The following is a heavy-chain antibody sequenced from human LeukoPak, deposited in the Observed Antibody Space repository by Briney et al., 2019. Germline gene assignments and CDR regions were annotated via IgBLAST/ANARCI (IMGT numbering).Heavy chain of an antibody. CDR3: VKDPVA. CDR2: ISGSGAST. Sequence: PGGSLRLSCVASGFTLSSYALNWVRQTPGKGLEWVSTISGSGASTYYADAVRGRFTISRDNSRNTLPLQMNSLRAEDTAVYYCVKDPVAWSQGTLVTVSS. V-gene: IGHV3-23*01. D-gene: IGHD4-23*01. J-gene: IGHJ4*02. CDR1: GFTLSSYA.